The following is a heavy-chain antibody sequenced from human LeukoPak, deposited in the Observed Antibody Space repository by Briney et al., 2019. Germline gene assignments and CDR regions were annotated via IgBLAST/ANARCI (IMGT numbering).Heavy chain of an antibody. D-gene: IGHD3-22*01. CDR2: IIPIFGTA. CDR1: GGTFISYA. J-gene: IGHJ4*02. Sequence: SVKVSCKASGGTFISYAISWVRQAPGQGREWMGGIIPIFGTANYAQKFQGRVTITADESTSTAYMELSSLRSEGTAVYYCARAMPSSGNDYWGQGTLVTVSS. CDR3: ARAMPSSGNDY. V-gene: IGHV1-69*13.